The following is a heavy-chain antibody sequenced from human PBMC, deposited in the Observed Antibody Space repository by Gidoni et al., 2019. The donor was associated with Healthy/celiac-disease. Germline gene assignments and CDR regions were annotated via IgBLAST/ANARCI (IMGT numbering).Heavy chain of an antibody. Sequence: EVQLLESGGGLVQPGGSLRLSCAASGFTFSSYAMSWVRQAPGKGLEWVSAISGSGGSTYYTDSVKGRFTISRDNSKNTLYLQMNSLRAEDTAVYYCAKTYCSGGSCYYYGMDVWGQGTTVTVSS. V-gene: IGHV3-23*01. CDR1: GFTFSSYA. D-gene: IGHD2-15*01. CDR3: AKTYCSGGSCYYYGMDV. CDR2: ISGSGGST. J-gene: IGHJ6*02.